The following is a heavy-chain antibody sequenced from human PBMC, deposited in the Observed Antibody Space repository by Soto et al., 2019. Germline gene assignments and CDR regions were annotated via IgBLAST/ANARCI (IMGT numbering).Heavy chain of an antibody. J-gene: IGHJ3*01. Sequence: QLVQSGAEVKKPGASMKVSCKASGYSFDSFGISSVRQAPGQGLEWMGRVNAHNHITKYAQKFQGRVTITRDTSTSTDYMEVRSLRSDDTAVYYCARDSRVGANSDACDVWGQGTMVTVSS. D-gene: IGHD1-26*01. CDR1: GYSFDSFG. CDR2: VNAHNHIT. CDR3: ARDSRVGANSDACDV. V-gene: IGHV1-18*01.